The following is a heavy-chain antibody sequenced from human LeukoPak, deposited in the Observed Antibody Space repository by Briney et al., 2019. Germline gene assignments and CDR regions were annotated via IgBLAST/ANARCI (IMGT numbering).Heavy chain of an antibody. CDR1: GYTFDDYA. Sequence: SGRSLRLSCAASGYTFDDYAKHWVRQAPGKGLEWVSGISWNSGSIGYADSVKGRFTISRDNAKNSLYLQMNSLRAEDMALYYCAKSSNYDILTGDFDYWGQGTLVTVSS. CDR2: ISWNSGSI. CDR3: AKSSNYDILTGDFDY. D-gene: IGHD3-9*01. V-gene: IGHV3-9*03. J-gene: IGHJ4*02.